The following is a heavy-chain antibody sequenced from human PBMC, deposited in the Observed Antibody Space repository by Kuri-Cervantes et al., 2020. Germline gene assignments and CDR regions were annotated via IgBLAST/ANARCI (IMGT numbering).Heavy chain of an antibody. D-gene: IGHD4-23*01. CDR3: ARARGGNSFGAEYFYGMDV. Sequence: ESLKISCAASGFTFSSYSMNWVRQAPGKGLEGVSFFRCSSSTIYYADSLKCRFTISRDNAKNLLYLQMNSLRDEDTAVYYGARARGGNSFGAEYFYGMDVWGQGTTVTVSS. CDR1: GFTFSSYS. V-gene: IGHV3-48*02. J-gene: IGHJ6*02. CDR2: FRCSSSTI.